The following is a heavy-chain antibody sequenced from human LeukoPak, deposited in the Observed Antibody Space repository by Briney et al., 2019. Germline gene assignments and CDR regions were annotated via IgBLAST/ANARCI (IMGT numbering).Heavy chain of an antibody. J-gene: IGHJ4*02. Sequence: PGGSLRLSCRGSGYIFTSYWIGWVRQMPGKGLEWMGIIYPGDSDTRYSPSFQGQVTISADKYISTAYLQWSSLKASDTAMYYCARQYAVPAANDYWGQGTLVTVSS. D-gene: IGHD2-2*01. CDR3: ARQYAVPAANDY. V-gene: IGHV5-51*01. CDR1: GYIFTSYW. CDR2: IYPGDSDT.